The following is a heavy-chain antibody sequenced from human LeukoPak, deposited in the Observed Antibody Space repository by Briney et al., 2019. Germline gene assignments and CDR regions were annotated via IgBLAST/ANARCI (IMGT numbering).Heavy chain of an antibody. D-gene: IGHD6-19*01. CDR3: ACSSGWYYFDY. Sequence: GGSLRLSCTASGFTFKNHAMSCVRQAPGKGLEWVSGISESGGASFYADSVKGRFTVSRDNAKNSLYLQMNSLRAEDTAVYYCACSSGWYYFDYWGQGTLVTVSS. V-gene: IGHV3-23*01. CDR1: GFTFKNHA. CDR2: ISESGGAS. J-gene: IGHJ4*02.